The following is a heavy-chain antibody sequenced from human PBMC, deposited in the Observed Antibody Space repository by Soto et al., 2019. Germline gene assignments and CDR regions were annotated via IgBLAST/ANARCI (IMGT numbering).Heavy chain of an antibody. CDR2: ISSSSSYI. CDR1: GFTFSSYS. Sequence: PGGSLRLSCAASGFTFSSYSMNWVRQAPGKGLEWVSSISSSSSYIYYADSVKGRFTISRDNAKNSLYLQMNSLRAEDTAVYYCARSDVDTAMEGGVAPQTYYYYYYGMDVWGQGTTVTVSS. D-gene: IGHD5-18*01. CDR3: ARSDVDTAMEGGVAPQTYYYYYYGMDV. V-gene: IGHV3-21*01. J-gene: IGHJ6*02.